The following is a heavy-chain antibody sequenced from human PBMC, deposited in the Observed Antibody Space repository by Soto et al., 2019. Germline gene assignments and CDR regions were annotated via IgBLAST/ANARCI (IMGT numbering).Heavy chain of an antibody. CDR2: IRSKANSYAT. V-gene: IGHV3-73*01. D-gene: IGHD2-2*01. CDR3: TRLCSITSCQTGQNWFYP. J-gene: IGHJ5*02. Sequence: GGSLRLSCAASGFTFSGSAMHWVRQASGKGLEWVGRIRSKANSYATAYAASVKGRFTISRDDSKNTAYLQMNSLKTEDTAVYYCTRLCSITSCQTGQNWFYPWGQRTLVTVSA. CDR1: GFTFSGSA.